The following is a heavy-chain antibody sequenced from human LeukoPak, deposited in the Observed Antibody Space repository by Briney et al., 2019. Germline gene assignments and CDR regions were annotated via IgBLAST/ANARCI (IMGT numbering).Heavy chain of an antibody. CDR3: SRNPDREYWFDP. J-gene: IGHJ5*02. V-gene: IGHV3-30-3*01. CDR2: ISYDGSIK. Sequence: PGRSLRLSCAASGFTFSAHSMHWVRQPPGKGLEWVAFISYDGSIKFYADSLKGRFTISRDNSKKTLYLQINSLRAEDTAVYLCSRNPDREYWFDPWGQGTLVTVSS. CDR1: GFTFSAHS.